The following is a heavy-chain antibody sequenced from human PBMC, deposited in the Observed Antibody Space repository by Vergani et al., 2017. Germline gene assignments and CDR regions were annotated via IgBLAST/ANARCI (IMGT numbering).Heavy chain of an antibody. J-gene: IGHJ6*02. CDR3: AKDSRGGIRGYGMDV. V-gene: IGHV3-23*04. CDR2: ISGSGGST. Sequence: VQLVESGGGLVKPGGSLRLSCAASGFTFSDYYMSWIRQAPGKGLEWVSAISGSGGSTYYADSVKGRFTISRDNSKNTLYLQMNSLRAEDTDVYYCAKDSRGGIRGYGMDVWGQGTTVTVSS. CDR1: GFTFSDYY. D-gene: IGHD2-15*01.